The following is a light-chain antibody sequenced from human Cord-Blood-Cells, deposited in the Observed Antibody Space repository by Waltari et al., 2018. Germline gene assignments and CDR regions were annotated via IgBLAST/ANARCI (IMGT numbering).Light chain of an antibody. V-gene: IGKV1-27*01. CDR1: QGISNS. J-gene: IGKJ1*01. Sequence: DIQMTQSPSSLSASVGDRVPITCRASQGISNSLAWYQQKPGKVPKLLIYAASTLKSGVPSRFSGSGSGTDFTLTISSLQPEDVATYYCQKYNSAPWTFGQGTKVEIK. CDR3: QKYNSAPWT. CDR2: AAS.